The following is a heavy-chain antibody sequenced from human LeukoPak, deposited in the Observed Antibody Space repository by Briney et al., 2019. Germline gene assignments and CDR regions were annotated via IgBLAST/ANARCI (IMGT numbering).Heavy chain of an antibody. CDR1: GGSFSGYY. J-gene: IGHJ4*02. V-gene: IGHV4-34*01. CDR3: ARGIYCSSTSCYNVLDY. D-gene: IGHD2-2*02. Sequence: SETLSLTCAVYGGSFSGYYWSWIRQPPGKGLEWIGEINHSGSTNYNPSLKRRVTISVDTSKNQFSLKLSSVTAADTAVYYCARGIYCSSTSCYNVLDYWGQGTLVTVSS. CDR2: INHSGST.